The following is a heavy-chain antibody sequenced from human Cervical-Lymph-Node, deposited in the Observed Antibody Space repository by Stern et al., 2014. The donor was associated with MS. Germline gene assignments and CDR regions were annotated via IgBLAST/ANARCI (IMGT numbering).Heavy chain of an antibody. Sequence: QVQLVQSGGGVVQPGRSLRLSCAASGFTFSSSGMHWVRQAPGKGLEWLAIIWADGSNTYYADSVKGRFTISRDNSKNTLYLQMNSLRAEDTAVYYCAREGGNTAEYFQHWGQGTLVTVSS. CDR2: IWADGSNT. CDR3: AREGGNTAEYFQH. D-gene: IGHD4-23*01. J-gene: IGHJ1*01. V-gene: IGHV3-33*01. CDR1: GFTFSSSG.